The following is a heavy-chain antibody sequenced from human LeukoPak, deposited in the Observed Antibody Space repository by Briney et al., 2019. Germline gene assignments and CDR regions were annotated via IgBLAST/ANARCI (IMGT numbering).Heavy chain of an antibody. D-gene: IGHD3-10*01. J-gene: IGHJ3*02. Sequence: GGSLRLSCAASGFTLRTYSMHWIRQAPGRGLEYVSAINYNEGGTYYANSVKGRFTISRDNSKNTLHLQMGSLRSEDMAVYYCARVGDPGAFDIWGQGTVVTVSS. V-gene: IGHV3-64*01. CDR2: INYNEGGT. CDR1: GFTLRTYS. CDR3: ARVGDPGAFDI.